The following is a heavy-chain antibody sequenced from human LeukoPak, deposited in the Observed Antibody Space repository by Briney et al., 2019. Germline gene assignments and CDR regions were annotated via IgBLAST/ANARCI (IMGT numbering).Heavy chain of an antibody. CDR1: RYTFTGYY. CDR3: ARSRISAPVDY. CDR2: INPNSGGT. D-gene: IGHD6-6*01. V-gene: IGHV1-2*06. J-gene: IGHJ4*02. Sequence: ASVKVSCKASRYTFTGYYMHWVRQAPGQGLEWMGRINPNSGGTNYAQKFQGRVTMTRDTSISTGFMELKSLGSDDTAVYYCARSRISAPVDYWGQGTLVTVSS.